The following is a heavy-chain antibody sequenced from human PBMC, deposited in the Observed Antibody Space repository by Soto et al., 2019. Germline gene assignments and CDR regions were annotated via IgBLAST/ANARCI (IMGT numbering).Heavy chain of an antibody. J-gene: IGHJ6*02. CDR1: GYTFTSYG. CDR3: ARDADYYDSSEDYYYYGMDV. CDR2: ISAYNGNT. Sequence: ASVKVSCKASGYTFTSYGISWVRQAPGQGLEWMGWISAYNGNTNYAQKLQGRVTMTTDTSTSTAYMELRSLRSDDTAVYYCARDADYYDSSEDYYYYGMDVRGQGTTVTVAS. D-gene: IGHD3-22*01. V-gene: IGHV1-18*01.